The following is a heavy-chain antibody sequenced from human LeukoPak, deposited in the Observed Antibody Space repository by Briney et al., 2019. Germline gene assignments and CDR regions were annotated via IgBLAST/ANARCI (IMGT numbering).Heavy chain of an antibody. CDR3: ARDYDILTGANMDV. V-gene: IGHV3-23*01. CDR2: VSGSGGFT. CDR1: GFTFSSYA. Sequence: GGSLRLYCAASGFTFSSYAVSWVRQAPGKGLEWVSAVSGSGGFTYYADSVKGRFTISRDNAKNSLYLQMNSLRAEDTAVYYCARDYDILTGANMDVWGQGTTVTVSS. D-gene: IGHD3-9*01. J-gene: IGHJ6*02.